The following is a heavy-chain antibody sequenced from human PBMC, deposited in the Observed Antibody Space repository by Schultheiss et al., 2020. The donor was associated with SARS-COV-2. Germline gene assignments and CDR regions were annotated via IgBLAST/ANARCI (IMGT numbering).Heavy chain of an antibody. J-gene: IGHJ4*02. D-gene: IGHD5-18*01. CDR2: IYYSGST. Sequence: SETLSLTCSVSGGSVSTYYWSWVRQPPGKGLEWIGDIYYSGSTDYNPSLRSRVTISLDKSQSQFSLELTSVTAADTAMYYCASLDTATAADYWGQGTLVTVSS. CDR3: ASLDTATAADY. V-gene: IGHV4-59*08. CDR1: GGSVSTYY.